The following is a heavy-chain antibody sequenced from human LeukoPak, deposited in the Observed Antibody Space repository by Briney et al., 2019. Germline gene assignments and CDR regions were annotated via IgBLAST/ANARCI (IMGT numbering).Heavy chain of an antibody. D-gene: IGHD2-2*01. Sequence: GESLKISCKGSGYSFTSYWIGWVRQMPGKGLEWMGIIYPGDSDTRYSPSFQGQVTISADKSISTAYLQWSSLKASDTAMYYCARLDIVVVPAAAFDYWGQGTLVTVSS. CDR1: GYSFTSYW. CDR3: ARLDIVVVPAAAFDY. CDR2: IYPGDSDT. J-gene: IGHJ4*02. V-gene: IGHV5-51*01.